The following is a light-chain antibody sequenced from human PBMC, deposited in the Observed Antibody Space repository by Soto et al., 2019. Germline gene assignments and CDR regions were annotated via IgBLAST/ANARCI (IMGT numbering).Light chain of an antibody. CDR1: QSVSSY. CDR3: QQYATSPLT. V-gene: IGKV3-11*01. J-gene: IGKJ4*01. Sequence: EIVLTQSPATLSLSPWERATLSCRASQSVSSYLAWYQQKPGQAPRLLIYDASNTATGIPARFSGSGSGTDFTLTITRVEPEDFAVYYCQQYATSPLTFGGGTKVDIK. CDR2: DAS.